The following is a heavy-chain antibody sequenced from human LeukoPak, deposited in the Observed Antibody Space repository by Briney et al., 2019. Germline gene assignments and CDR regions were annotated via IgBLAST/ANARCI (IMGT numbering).Heavy chain of an antibody. Sequence: GGSLRLSCAASGFTFSAYGMHWVRQAPGKGLEWVAVISYDGSDKYYADSVKGRFTISRDNSKNTLYLQMNSLRAEDTAVYYCSKRYSYGYSDYWGQGTLVTVSS. V-gene: IGHV3-30*03. CDR3: SKRYSYGYSDY. CDR2: ISYDGSDK. J-gene: IGHJ4*02. CDR1: GFTFSAYG. D-gene: IGHD5-18*01.